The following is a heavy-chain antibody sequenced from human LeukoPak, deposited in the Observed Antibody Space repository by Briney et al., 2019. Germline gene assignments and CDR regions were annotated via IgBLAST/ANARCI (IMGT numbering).Heavy chain of an antibody. D-gene: IGHD4-17*01. CDR3: TRRADYGDTTFDY. Sequence: GGSLRLSCAASGFTFSGSAMHWVRQASGKGLEWVCRIRSKANSYATGYAASVKGRFTISRDDSKNTAYLQMNSLKTEDTAVYYCTRRADYGDTTFDYWGQGTLVTVSS. J-gene: IGHJ4*02. CDR2: IRSKANSYAT. CDR1: GFTFSGSA. V-gene: IGHV3-73*01.